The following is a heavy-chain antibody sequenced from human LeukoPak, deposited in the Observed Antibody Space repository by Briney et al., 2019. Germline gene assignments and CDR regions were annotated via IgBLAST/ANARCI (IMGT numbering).Heavy chain of an antibody. CDR2: ISTTGDRT. CDR1: GFTFNSYA. J-gene: IGHJ4*02. V-gene: IGHV3-23*01. CDR3: AKDGAGYSSGTNDY. Sequence: GGSLRLSCAASGFTFNSYAMIWVRQAPGKGLESISSISTTGDRTYYADSVKGRFAISRDNSKNTLYLQMNSLRAEDTAVYYCAKDGAGYSSGTNDYWGQGTLVTVSS. D-gene: IGHD6-19*01.